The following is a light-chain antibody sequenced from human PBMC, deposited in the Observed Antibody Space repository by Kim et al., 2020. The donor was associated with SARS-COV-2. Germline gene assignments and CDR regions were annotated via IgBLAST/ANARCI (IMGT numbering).Light chain of an antibody. J-gene: IGKJ1*01. CDR2: GAS. V-gene: IGKV1-27*01. Sequence: PSPSSLSASVGASVTITCRAGQDISNDLAWYQQNPGKVPPRRIYGASTLQSGVPSRFSGSGSGTECTLTISSLQPEEVATYYCQKDNAAPWTGGQGTNVEIK. CDR1: QDISND. CDR3: QKDNAAPWT.